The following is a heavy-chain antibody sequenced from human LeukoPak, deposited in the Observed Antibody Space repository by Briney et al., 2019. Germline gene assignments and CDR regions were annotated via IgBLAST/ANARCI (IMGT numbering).Heavy chain of an antibody. J-gene: IGHJ4*02. CDR1: GFTFDDNA. CDR2: VTWNSGNI. D-gene: IGHD6-19*01. CDR3: AKDTSDSSGWYGFDY. Sequence: GRSLRLSCAASGFTFDDNAMHWVRQAPGKGLEWVSGVTWNSGNIGYADSVKGRFTISRGNAKNSLYLQMNSLRAEDTALYYCAKDTSDSSGWYGFDYWGQGTLVTVSS. V-gene: IGHV3-9*01.